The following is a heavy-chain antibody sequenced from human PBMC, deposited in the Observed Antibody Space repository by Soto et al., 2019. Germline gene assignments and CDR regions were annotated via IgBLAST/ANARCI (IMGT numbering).Heavy chain of an antibody. D-gene: IGHD2-2*01. CDR1: GGSISSYY. CDR2: IYYSGST. Sequence: ETLSLTCTVSGGSISSYYWSWIRQSPGKGLEWIGYIYYSGSTNYTPSLKSRVTMSVDTSKNQFSLKLTSVTAADTAVYYCATMRESYFDYWGQGALVTVSS. V-gene: IGHV4-59*01. J-gene: IGHJ4*02. CDR3: ATMRESYFDY.